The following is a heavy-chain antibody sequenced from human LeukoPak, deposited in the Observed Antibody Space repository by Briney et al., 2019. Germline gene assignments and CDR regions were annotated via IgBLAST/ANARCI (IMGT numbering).Heavy chain of an antibody. V-gene: IGHV4-59*08. CDR3: ARHKSGGYQPVDS. Sequence: SETLSLTCNVSGDYISSYYWSWIRQPPGKGLEWIGYIYYSATTYSPSFESRVTISVDTSQNQFSLKLTTVTAADTAVYYCARHKSGGYQPVDSWGQGTLVTVSS. D-gene: IGHD1-26*01. CDR2: IYYSAT. J-gene: IGHJ4*02. CDR1: GDYISSYY.